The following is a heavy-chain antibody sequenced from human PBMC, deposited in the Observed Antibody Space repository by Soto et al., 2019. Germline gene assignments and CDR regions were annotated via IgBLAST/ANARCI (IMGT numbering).Heavy chain of an antibody. Sequence: PGGSLRLSCAASGFTFSNYAMTWVRQAPGKGLEWVSALSGSGVSTYYADSVMGRFTISRDNAKNSLYLQMNSLRDEDTAVYYCARDILVLWFGVDVWGQGTTVTVSS. V-gene: IGHV3-23*01. CDR2: LSGSGVST. CDR3: ARDILVLWFGVDV. CDR1: GFTFSNYA. D-gene: IGHD3-10*01. J-gene: IGHJ6*02.